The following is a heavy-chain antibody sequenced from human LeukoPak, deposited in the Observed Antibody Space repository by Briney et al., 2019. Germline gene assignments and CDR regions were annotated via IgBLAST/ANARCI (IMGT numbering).Heavy chain of an antibody. J-gene: IGHJ4*02. CDR3: ARRGPFDY. D-gene: IGHD1-26*01. CDR1: GGSISSSSYY. CDR2: IYYSGST. Sequence: SETLSLTCTVSGGSISSSSYYWGWIRQPPGKGLEWIGSIYYSGSTYYNPSLKSRVTISVDTSKNQFSLKLSSVTAADTAVYYWARRGPFDYWGQGTLVTVSS. V-gene: IGHV4-39*01.